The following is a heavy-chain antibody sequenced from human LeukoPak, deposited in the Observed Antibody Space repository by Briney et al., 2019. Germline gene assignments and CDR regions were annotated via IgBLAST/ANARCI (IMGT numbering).Heavy chain of an antibody. CDR3: ARSGYYDSSGHRQGWFDP. CDR2: IYYSGST. Sequence: SETLSLTCTVSGGSISSYYWSWIRQPPGKGLVWIGYIYYSGSTNYNPSLKSRVTISVDTSKNQFSLKLSSVTAADTAVYYCARSGYYDSSGHRQGWFDPWGQGTLVTVSS. D-gene: IGHD3-22*01. J-gene: IGHJ5*02. V-gene: IGHV4-59*01. CDR1: GGSISSYY.